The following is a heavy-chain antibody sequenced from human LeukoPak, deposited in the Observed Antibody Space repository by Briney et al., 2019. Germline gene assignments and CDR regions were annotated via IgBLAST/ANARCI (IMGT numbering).Heavy chain of an antibody. Sequence: PGGSLRLSCAASGFTFSSYDMHWVRQATGKGLEWVSAIGTAGDTYYPGSVKGRFTISRENAKNSLYLQMNSLRAGDTAVYYCARAAAAGVFDYWGQGTLVTVSS. CDR2: IGTAGDT. CDR3: ARAAAAGVFDY. CDR1: GFTFSSYD. D-gene: IGHD6-13*01. V-gene: IGHV3-13*01. J-gene: IGHJ4*02.